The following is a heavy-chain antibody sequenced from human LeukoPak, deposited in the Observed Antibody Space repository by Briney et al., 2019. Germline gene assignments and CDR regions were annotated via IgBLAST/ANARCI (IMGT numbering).Heavy chain of an antibody. D-gene: IGHD5-18*01. CDR1: GYTFTSYY. Sequence: GASVKVSCKASGYTFTSYYMHWVRQAPGQGLEWMGIINPSGGSTSYAQKFQGRVTMTRDMSTSTVYMELSSLRSEDTAVYYCARDRGYSYGSGGVFYDYWGQGTLVTVSS. V-gene: IGHV1-46*01. CDR2: INPSGGST. J-gene: IGHJ4*02. CDR3: ARDRGYSYGSGGVFYDY.